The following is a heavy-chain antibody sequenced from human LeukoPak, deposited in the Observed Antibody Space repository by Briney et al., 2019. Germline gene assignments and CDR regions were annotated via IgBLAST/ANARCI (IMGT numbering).Heavy chain of an antibody. CDR3: PRRRAMVNLGYFDY. CDR2: IYYSGST. V-gene: IGHV4-59*01. D-gene: IGHD5-18*01. J-gene: IGHJ4*02. Sequence: SETLSLICTVSGGSISSYYWSWIRQPPGKGLEWIGYIYYSGSTNYNPSLKSRVTISVDTSKNQFSLKLSSVTAADTAVYYCPRRRAMVNLGYFDYGRQGTLVTVSS. CDR1: GGSISSYY.